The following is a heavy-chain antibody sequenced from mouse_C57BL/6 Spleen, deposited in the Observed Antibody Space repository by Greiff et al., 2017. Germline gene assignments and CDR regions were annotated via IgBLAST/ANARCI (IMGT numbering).Heavy chain of an antibody. J-gene: IGHJ1*03. CDR1: GFTFSSYA. Sequence: EVMLVESGGGLVKPGGSLKLSCAASGFTFSSYAMSWVRHTPEKRLEWVATISDGGSYTYYPDNVKGRFPISRDNAKNNLVLQMSHLKAEATAMYYCAREETGGGYFDVWGTGTTVTVSS. CDR3: AREETGGGYFDV. CDR2: ISDGGSYT. V-gene: IGHV5-4*01.